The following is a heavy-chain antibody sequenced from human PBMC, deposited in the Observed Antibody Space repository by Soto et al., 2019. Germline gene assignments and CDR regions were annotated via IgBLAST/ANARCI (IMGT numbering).Heavy chain of an antibody. CDR1: SGSFSGYY. CDR3: ARAPKVSGSSQTRPDF. J-gene: IGHJ4*02. V-gene: IGHV4-34*01. Sequence: SETLSLTCSIYSGSFSGYYWSWIRQPPGKGLEWIGEISQSGNTNYSPSLKSRVSISIDTSKKQFSLNLASVSAADTTVYYCARAPKVSGSSQTRPDFWGQGTLVTVSS. D-gene: IGHD6-6*01. CDR2: ISQSGNT.